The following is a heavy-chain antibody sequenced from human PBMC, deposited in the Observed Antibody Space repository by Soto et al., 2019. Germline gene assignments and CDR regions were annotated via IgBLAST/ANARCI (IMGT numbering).Heavy chain of an antibody. CDR1: GGSISSYY. V-gene: IGHV4-59*01. J-gene: IGHJ4*02. Sequence: PSETLSLTCTVSGGSISSYYWSWIRQPPGKGLEWIGYIYYSGSTNYNPSLKSRVTISVDTSKSQFSLKLSSVTAADTAVYYCARDRGEGDDYWGQGTLVTVSS. CDR3: ARDRGEGDDY. CDR2: IYYSGST.